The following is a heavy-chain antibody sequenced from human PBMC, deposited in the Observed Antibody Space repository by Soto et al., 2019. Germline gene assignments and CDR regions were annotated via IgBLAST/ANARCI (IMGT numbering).Heavy chain of an antibody. CDR3: ARDYGYNAGWFPFDY. Sequence: PSETLSLTCSVSCVSISGHYWSWIRQPPGKGLEWIGYVDASGSTNYNPSLKSRVTMSLDTSKNQFSLKLRSVTAADTAVYYCARDYGYNAGWFPFDYWGQGTLVTVSS. V-gene: IGHV4-59*11. D-gene: IGHD6-19*01. J-gene: IGHJ4*02. CDR1: CVSISGHY. CDR2: VDASGST.